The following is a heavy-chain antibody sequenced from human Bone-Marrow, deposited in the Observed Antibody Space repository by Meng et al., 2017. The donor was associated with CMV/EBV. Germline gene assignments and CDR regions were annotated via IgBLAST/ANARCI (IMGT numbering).Heavy chain of an antibody. V-gene: IGHV3-21*01. Sequence: GESLKISCAASGFTFSSYSMNWVRQAPGKGLEWVSSISSSSSYIYYADSVKGRFTISRDNAKNSLYLQMNSLRAEDTAVYYCASLMGYSYGGGFDYWGQGPRVTVSS. CDR1: GFTFSSYS. CDR3: ASLMGYSYGGGFDY. J-gene: IGHJ4*02. D-gene: IGHD5-18*01. CDR2: ISSSSSYI.